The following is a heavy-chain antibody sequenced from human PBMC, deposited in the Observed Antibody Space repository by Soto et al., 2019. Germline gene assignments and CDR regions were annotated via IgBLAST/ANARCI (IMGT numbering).Heavy chain of an antibody. Sequence: PGGSLRLSCAASAFSFSTSWMHWVRQAPGEGLVWVSRINPDGRTINYADSVKGRFTISRDNAKNTLYLKMNILRVEDTAVYFCATAGNYLFANWGLGTLVIVSS. CDR2: INPDGRTI. D-gene: IGHD1-1*01. CDR1: AFSFSTSW. CDR3: ATAGNYLFAN. J-gene: IGHJ4*02. V-gene: IGHV3-74*01.